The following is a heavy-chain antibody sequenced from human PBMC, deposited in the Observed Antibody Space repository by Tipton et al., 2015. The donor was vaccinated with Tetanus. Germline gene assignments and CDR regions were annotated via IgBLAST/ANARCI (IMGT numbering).Heavy chain of an antibody. V-gene: IGHV5-51*01. Sequence: QLVQSGAEVKKPGESLKISCQASGYTFTNAWIGWVRQMPGKGLEWMGVIYPGDSSTIYSPSFQGLVTISVDKSINTTYLRWTSLKALDSAMYYCARQKGYWGQGTLVTVSS. J-gene: IGHJ4*02. CDR1: GYTFTNAW. CDR3: ARQKGY. CDR2: IYPGDSST.